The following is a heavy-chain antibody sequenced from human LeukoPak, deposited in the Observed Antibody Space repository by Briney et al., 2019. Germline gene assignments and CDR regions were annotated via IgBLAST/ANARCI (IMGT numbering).Heavy chain of an antibody. V-gene: IGHV4-30-2*01. Sequence: SETLSLTCAVSGGSISSGGYSWSWIRQPPGKGLEWIGYIYHSGSTSYNPSLKSRVTTSVDRSKNQFSLKLSSVPAADTAVYYCARGGTTVVTPVYFDYWGQGTLVTVSS. D-gene: IGHD4-23*01. CDR3: ARGGTTVVTPVYFDY. CDR1: GGSISSGGYS. CDR2: IYHSGST. J-gene: IGHJ4*02.